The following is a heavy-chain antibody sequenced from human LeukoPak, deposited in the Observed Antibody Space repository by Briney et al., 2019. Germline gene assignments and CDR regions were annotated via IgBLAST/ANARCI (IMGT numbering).Heavy chain of an antibody. CDR3: AKDYRACSGGNCRPFYFDY. CDR2: ISSSSTTI. CDR1: GFTLSSYS. D-gene: IGHD2-15*01. J-gene: IGHJ4*02. Sequence: GGSLRRSCAASGFTLSSYSMNWVRQAPGKGLEWVSYISSSSTTIYYADAVKGRFTISRDNAKNSLYLQMNGLRAEDTALYYCAKDYRACSGGNCRPFYFDYWGQGTLVTVSS. V-gene: IGHV3-48*04.